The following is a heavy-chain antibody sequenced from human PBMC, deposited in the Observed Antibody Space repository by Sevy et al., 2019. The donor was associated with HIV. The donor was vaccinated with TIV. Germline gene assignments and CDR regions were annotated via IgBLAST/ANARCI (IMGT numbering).Heavy chain of an antibody. V-gene: IGHV3-30-3*01. Sequence: GGSLRLSCAASGFTFSSYAMHWVRQAPGKGLEWVAVISYDGSNKYYADSVKGRFTISRDNSKNTLYLQMDSLRTEDTAVYYCAREGGYSINWSPFYWGQGTLVTVSS. CDR3: AREGGYSINWSPFY. J-gene: IGHJ4*02. CDR2: ISYDGSNK. CDR1: GFTFSSYA. D-gene: IGHD1-20*01.